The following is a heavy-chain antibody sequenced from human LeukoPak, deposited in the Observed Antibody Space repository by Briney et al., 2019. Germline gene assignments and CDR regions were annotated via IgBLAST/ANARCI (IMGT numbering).Heavy chain of an antibody. CDR1: GGSFSGYY. CDR3: ASEGYYDSSTKSFQH. D-gene: IGHD3-22*01. J-gene: IGHJ1*01. Sequence: SETLSLTCAVYGGSFSGYYWSWIRQPPGKGLEWIGEINHSGSTNYNPSLKSRVTISVDTSKNQFSLKLSSVTAADTAVYYCASEGYYDSSTKSFQHWGQGTLVTVSS. CDR2: INHSGST. V-gene: IGHV4-34*01.